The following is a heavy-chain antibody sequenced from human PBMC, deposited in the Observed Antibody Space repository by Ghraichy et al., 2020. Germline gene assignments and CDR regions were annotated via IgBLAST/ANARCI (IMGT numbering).Heavy chain of an antibody. CDR2: INPNTGDT. D-gene: IGHD5-12*01. CDR3: ARDRGYSGYDYRLADAFDI. CDR1: GYTFTGYY. V-gene: IGHV1-2*06. J-gene: IGHJ3*02. Sequence: ASVKVSCKASGYTFTGYYMYWVRQAPGQGLEWMGRINPNTGDTHYAQNFQGRVTMTRDTSISTAYMELNRLRSDDTAVYYCARDRGYSGYDYRLADAFDIWGQGTMVTVSS.